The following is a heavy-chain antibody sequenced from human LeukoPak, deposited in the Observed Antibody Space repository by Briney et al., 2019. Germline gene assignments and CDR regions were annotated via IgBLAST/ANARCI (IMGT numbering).Heavy chain of an antibody. Sequence: PGGSLRLSCAASGFTFSSYGMHWVRQAPGKGLEWVAVISYDGSNKYYADSVKGRFTISRDNSKNTLYLQMNSLRAEDTAVYYCARDPSVLDYFDYWGQGTLVTVSS. CDR2: ISYDGSNK. D-gene: IGHD2/OR15-2a*01. V-gene: IGHV3-30*03. CDR3: ARDPSVLDYFDY. CDR1: GFTFSSYG. J-gene: IGHJ4*02.